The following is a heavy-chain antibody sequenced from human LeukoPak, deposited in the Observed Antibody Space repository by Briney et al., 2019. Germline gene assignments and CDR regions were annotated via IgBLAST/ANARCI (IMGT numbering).Heavy chain of an antibody. CDR3: ARQSSTGYSSSWYPLQGAFDI. CDR1: GGSISSSSYY. V-gene: IGHV4-39*01. D-gene: IGHD6-13*01. Sequence: PSETLSLTCTVSGGSISSSSYYWRWIRQPPGKGLEWIGSIYYSGSTYYNPSLKSRVTISVDTSKNQFSLKLSSVTAADTAVYYCARQSSTGYSSSWYPLQGAFDIWGQGTMVTVSS. J-gene: IGHJ3*02. CDR2: IYYSGST.